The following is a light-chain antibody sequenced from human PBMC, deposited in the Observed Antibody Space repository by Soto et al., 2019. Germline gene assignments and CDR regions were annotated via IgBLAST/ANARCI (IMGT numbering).Light chain of an antibody. CDR2: KAS. CDR3: QQFYRYAWT. CDR1: QSVDTC. J-gene: IGKJ1*01. V-gene: IGKV1-5*03. Sequence: DIQMTQSPSTLSASVGDRVTITCRASQSVDTCFAWYQQKPGKAPHLLIYKASSLETGVPSRFSGSGSVTEFTLAISSRQPDHFATYSCQQFYRYAWTFGQVTKVEI.